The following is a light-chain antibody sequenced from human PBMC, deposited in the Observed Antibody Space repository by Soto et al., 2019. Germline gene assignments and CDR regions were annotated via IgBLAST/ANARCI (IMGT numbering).Light chain of an antibody. Sequence: DIQVTQAPSTLSGEAGDRVSITGGASQSGSKWLAWYQQKPGKAPTLLMYGASNLQGGVPFRFSGSGSGTEFTLTTSDLQPDDFATYYCQQYKSPQWTFGQGT. J-gene: IGKJ1*01. CDR1: QSGSKW. CDR2: GAS. CDR3: QQYKSPQWT. V-gene: IGKV1-5*01.